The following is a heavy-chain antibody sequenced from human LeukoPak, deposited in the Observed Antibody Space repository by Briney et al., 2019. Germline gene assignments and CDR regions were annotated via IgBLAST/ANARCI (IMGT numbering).Heavy chain of an antibody. CDR3: ARAERDYFGSGPFDP. Sequence: SQTLSLTCTVSSGSNNRGGFYLSWVRQPPGKGLEWLGYIFSNGGTYYNPSLESRLSISGDLSKTQFSLRLTSVTAADTAVYYCARAERDYFGSGPFDPWGQGTLVTVSS. J-gene: IGHJ5*02. D-gene: IGHD3-10*01. CDR2: IFSNGGT. CDR1: SGSNNRGGFY. V-gene: IGHV4-31*03.